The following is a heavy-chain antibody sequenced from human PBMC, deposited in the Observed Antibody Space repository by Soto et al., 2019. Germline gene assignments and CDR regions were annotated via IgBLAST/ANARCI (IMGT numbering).Heavy chain of an antibody. J-gene: IGHJ6*03. V-gene: IGHV4-59*08. CDR1: GGSISSYY. Sequence: SETLSLTCTVSGGSISSYYWSLIRQPPGKGLEWIGYIYYSGSTNYNPSLKSRVTISVDTSKNQFSLKLSSVTAADTAVYYCARLVVPAARDYYYYYMDVWGKGTTVTVSS. CDR2: IYYSGST. CDR3: ARLVVPAARDYYYYYMDV. D-gene: IGHD2-2*01.